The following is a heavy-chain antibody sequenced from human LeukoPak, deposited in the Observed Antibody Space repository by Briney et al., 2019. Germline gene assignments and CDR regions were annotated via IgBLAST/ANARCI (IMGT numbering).Heavy chain of an antibody. V-gene: IGHV3-21*01. D-gene: IGHD5-18*01. CDR1: GFTFTSYS. CDR3: ARGYSYGSADH. J-gene: IGHJ4*02. Sequence: GGSLRLSCAVAGFTFTSYSMQWVRQAPGKGLEWVSSISRSSSDIYYADSVKGRFTTSRDNAKNTLYLQMNSLRAEDTAVYYCARGYSYGSADHWGQGTLVTVSS. CDR2: ISRSSSDI.